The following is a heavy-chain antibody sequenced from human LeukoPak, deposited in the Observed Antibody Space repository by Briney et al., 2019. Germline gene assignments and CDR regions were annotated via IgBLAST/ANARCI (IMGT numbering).Heavy chain of an antibody. CDR1: GGSISSYY. Sequence: SETLSLTRTVSGGSISSYYWSWIRQPPGKGLEWIGYIYYSGSTNYNPSLKSRVTISVDTSKNQFSLKLSSVTAADTAVYYCARVKIRDYYDSSGYYYLDYWGQGTLVTVSS. CDR2: IYYSGST. J-gene: IGHJ4*02. V-gene: IGHV4-59*01. CDR3: ARVKIRDYYDSSGYYYLDY. D-gene: IGHD3-22*01.